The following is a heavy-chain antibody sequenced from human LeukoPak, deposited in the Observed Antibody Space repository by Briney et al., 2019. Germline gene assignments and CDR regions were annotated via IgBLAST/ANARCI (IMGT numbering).Heavy chain of an antibody. D-gene: IGHD2-2*01. V-gene: IGHV4-34*01. J-gene: IGHJ4*02. Sequence: SETLSLTCAVYGGSFSGYYWSWIRQPPGKGLEWIGEINHSGSTNYNPSLKSRVTISVDTSKNQFSLKLSSVTAADTAVYYCARERCSSTSCHRISGFRYWSQGTLVTVSS. CDR3: ARERCSSTSCHRISGFRY. CDR2: INHSGST. CDR1: GGSFSGYY.